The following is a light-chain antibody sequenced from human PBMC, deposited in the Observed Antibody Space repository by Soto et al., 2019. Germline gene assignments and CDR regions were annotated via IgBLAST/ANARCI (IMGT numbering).Light chain of an antibody. V-gene: IGKV1-5*01. Sequence: DIQMTQSPSTLSASVGDRVTITCRASQAISSKMAWYQQKPGKAPKLLIYDASSLESGVPSRFSGSASGTEFTLTISSLQPEAFATYYCQQYPFYYTFGQGTNLDIK. CDR3: QQYPFYYT. CDR2: DAS. CDR1: QAISSK. J-gene: IGKJ2*01.